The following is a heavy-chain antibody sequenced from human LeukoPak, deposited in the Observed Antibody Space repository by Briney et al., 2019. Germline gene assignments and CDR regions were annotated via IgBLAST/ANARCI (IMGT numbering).Heavy chain of an antibody. Sequence: GGSLRLSCAASGFTFSAYWTSWVRQAPGKGLEWVASMKHDGSEKYYVDSVKGRFTISRDNAKNSLYLQMNSLRAEDTAVYYCASRAIYFDYWGQGTLVTVSS. V-gene: IGHV3-7*01. CDR3: ASRAIYFDY. CDR1: GFTFSAYW. J-gene: IGHJ4*02. CDR2: MKHDGSEK. D-gene: IGHD3-3*01.